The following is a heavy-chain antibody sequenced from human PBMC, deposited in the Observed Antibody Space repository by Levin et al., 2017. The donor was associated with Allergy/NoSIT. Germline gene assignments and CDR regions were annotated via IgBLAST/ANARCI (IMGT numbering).Heavy chain of an antibody. CDR1: GFPFRSSW. CDR2: IKQDGSEK. CDR3: ARDLKANYGDYV. D-gene: IGHD4-17*01. Sequence: LSLTCAASGFPFRSSWMNWVRPAPGKGLEWVANIKQDGSEKYYVDSVKGRFTISRDNAKNSLYLQMNSLRAEDTAVYYCARDLKANYGDYVWGQGTLVTVSS. V-gene: IGHV3-7*01. J-gene: IGHJ4*02.